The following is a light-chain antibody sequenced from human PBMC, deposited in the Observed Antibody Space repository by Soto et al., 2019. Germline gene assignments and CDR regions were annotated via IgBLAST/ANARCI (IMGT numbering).Light chain of an antibody. J-gene: IGLJ3*02. CDR2: VNI. CDR1: TSNIGAGYD. Sequence: QSVLTQPPSVSGAPGQRVTISCTGSTSNIGAGYDVHWYQQLPGTAPKLLIYVNINRPSGVPDRFSGSKSGTSASLAITGLQAEDEVDYYCQSYDSSLSGWVFGGGTKLTVL. CDR3: QSYDSSLSGWV. V-gene: IGLV1-40*01.